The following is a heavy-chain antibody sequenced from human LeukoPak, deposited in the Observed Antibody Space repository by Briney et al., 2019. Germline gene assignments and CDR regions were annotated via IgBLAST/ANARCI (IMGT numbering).Heavy chain of an antibody. Sequence: ASVKVSCKASGYTFTSYGISWVRQAPGQGLEWMGWISAYNGNTNYAQKLQGRVTITRDTSASTAYMELSSLRSEDTAVYYCARVKGRYSYGPFDYWGQGTLVTVSS. D-gene: IGHD5-18*01. CDR1: GYTFTSYG. V-gene: IGHV1-18*01. CDR2: ISAYNGNT. CDR3: ARVKGRYSYGPFDY. J-gene: IGHJ4*02.